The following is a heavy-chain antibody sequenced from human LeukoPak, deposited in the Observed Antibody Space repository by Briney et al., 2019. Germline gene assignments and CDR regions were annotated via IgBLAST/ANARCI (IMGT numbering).Heavy chain of an antibody. J-gene: IGHJ4*02. V-gene: IGHV3-7*03. D-gene: IGHD6-19*01. CDR2: IKQDGSEN. Sequence: PGGSLRLSCVASGFTFSSYWMSWVRQAPGKGLEWVANIKQDGSENFYVDSVKGRFTISRDNAKNSLYLQMNSLRAEDTAVYFCARVVLGFSSGWLRGVPNYFDYWGQGTLVTVSS. CDR3: ARVVLGFSSGWLRGVPNYFDY. CDR1: GFTFSSYW.